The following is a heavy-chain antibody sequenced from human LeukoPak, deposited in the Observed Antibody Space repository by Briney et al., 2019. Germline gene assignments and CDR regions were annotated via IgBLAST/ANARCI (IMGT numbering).Heavy chain of an antibody. CDR1: GFTFSDYY. V-gene: IGHV3-11*06. CDR3: AGGYGSVDY. Sequence: PGGSLRLSCAASGFTFSDYYMSWIRQAPGKGPEWVSYISSSSSYTNYADSVKGRFTISRDNAKNSLYLQMNSLRAEDTAVYYCAGGYGSVDYWGQGTLVTVSS. CDR2: ISSSSSYT. J-gene: IGHJ4*02. D-gene: IGHD3-10*01.